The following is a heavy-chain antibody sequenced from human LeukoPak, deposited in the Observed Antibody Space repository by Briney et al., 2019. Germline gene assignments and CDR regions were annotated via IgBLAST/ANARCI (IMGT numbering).Heavy chain of an antibody. Sequence: SQTLSLTCTVSGGSISGGGYFWSWIRQHPGKGLEWIGYIFFSGNTFYNPSLKSRVAISLDPSKSQFSLNLNSVTAADTAVYYCARGLRITLVRGAERYFDYWGQGILVTVSP. V-gene: IGHV4-31*03. J-gene: IGHJ4*02. CDR1: GGSISGGGYF. CDR3: ARGLRITLVRGAERYFDY. D-gene: IGHD3-10*01. CDR2: IFFSGNT.